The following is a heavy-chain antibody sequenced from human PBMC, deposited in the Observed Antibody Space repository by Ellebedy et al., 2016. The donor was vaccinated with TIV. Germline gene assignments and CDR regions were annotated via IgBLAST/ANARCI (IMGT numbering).Heavy chain of an antibody. Sequence: AASVKVSCKASGYTFSSYYMHWVRQAPGQGLEWMGWINPYTGGTNYAQKFQGWVTMTRDTSISTAYMELSRLRTDDTAVYYCARGTVVSLYCYCDMDVWGQGTTVTVSS. CDR3: ARGTVVSLYCYCDMDV. V-gene: IGHV1-2*04. D-gene: IGHD4-23*01. CDR2: INPYTGGT. J-gene: IGHJ6*02. CDR1: GYTFSSYY.